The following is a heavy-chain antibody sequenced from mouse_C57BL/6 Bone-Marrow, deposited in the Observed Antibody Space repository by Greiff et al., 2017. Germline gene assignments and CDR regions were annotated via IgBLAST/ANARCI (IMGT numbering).Heavy chain of an antibody. CDR1: GYTFTSYW. D-gene: IGHD3-3*01. CDR3: ARPARAYYFDY. J-gene: IGHJ2*01. Sequence: QVQLKQPGAELVMPGASVKLSCKASGYTFTSYWMHWVKQRPGQGLEWIGEIDPSDSYTNYNQKFKGKSTLTVDKSSSTAYMQLSSLTSEDSAVYYCARPARAYYFDYWGQGTTLTVSS. CDR2: IDPSDSYT. V-gene: IGHV1-69*01.